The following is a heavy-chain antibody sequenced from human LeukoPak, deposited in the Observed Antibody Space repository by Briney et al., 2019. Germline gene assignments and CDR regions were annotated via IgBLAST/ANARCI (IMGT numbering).Heavy chain of an antibody. Sequence: GGSLRLSCAASGFTFSDYYMSWIRQAPGKGLEWVSYISGTSSYTNYADSVKGRFTISRDNAKNSLYLQMNSLRVEDTAVYYCARADYGSGSYFNEWGQGTLVTVSS. D-gene: IGHD3-10*01. CDR1: GFTFSDYY. J-gene: IGHJ4*02. V-gene: IGHV3-11*03. CDR2: ISGTSSYT. CDR3: ARADYGSGSYFNE.